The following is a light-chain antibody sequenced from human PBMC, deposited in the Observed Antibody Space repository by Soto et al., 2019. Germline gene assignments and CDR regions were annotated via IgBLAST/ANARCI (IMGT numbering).Light chain of an antibody. V-gene: IGKV1-5*01. CDR2: DAS. CDR1: QSIPTW. J-gene: IGKJ1*01. CDR3: LQYNGYSGT. Sequence: DIQMTQSPSTLSASVGDTVTIRWRASQSIPTWLAWYQHKPGEAPRLLILDASNLESGVPSRFSGSGSGTNFTLTISSLQPDDFATYYCLQYNGYSGTFGQGTKV.